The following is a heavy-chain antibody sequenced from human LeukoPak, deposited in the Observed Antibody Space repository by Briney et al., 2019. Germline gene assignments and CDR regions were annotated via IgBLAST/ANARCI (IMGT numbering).Heavy chain of an antibody. CDR2: VKSKADDGTT. Sequence: GGSLRLSCAASGFTFSGYEMNWVRQAPGKGLEWVGRVKSKADDGTTDYAAPVQGRFTISRDDSKNTLSLQMNSLKTEDTAVYYCATEGGSGSYYGDDAFDMWGQGTMVTVSS. J-gene: IGHJ3*02. D-gene: IGHD3-10*01. CDR3: ATEGGSGSYYGDDAFDM. V-gene: IGHV3-15*01. CDR1: GFTFSGYE.